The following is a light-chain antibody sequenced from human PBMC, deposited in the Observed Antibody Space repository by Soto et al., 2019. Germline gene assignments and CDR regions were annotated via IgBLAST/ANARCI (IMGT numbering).Light chain of an antibody. V-gene: IGLV2-8*01. Sequence: QSVLTQPPSASGSPGQSVTISCTGTSNDVGDNYVSWYQQHLGKAPKLIIYEVSQRPSGVPDRFSGSKSGNTASLTVSGLQAEDEAEYYCSSYAGSNNFVFGTGTKVTVL. CDR3: SSYAGSNNFV. J-gene: IGLJ1*01. CDR1: SNDVGDNY. CDR2: EVS.